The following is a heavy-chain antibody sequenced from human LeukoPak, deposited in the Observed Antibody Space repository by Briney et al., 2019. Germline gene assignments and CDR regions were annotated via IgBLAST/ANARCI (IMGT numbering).Heavy chain of an antibody. V-gene: IGHV3-64*02. J-gene: IGHJ4*02. CDR1: GFNLRSFS. CDR2: ISYSGGTT. D-gene: IGHD2-8*02. Sequence: PGGSLRLSCAASGFNLRSFSMHWVRQAPGKGLEYVSAISYSGGTTYYADSVTGRFTISRDDSKNTLYLQMGSLRAEDMAVYYCTRVADTGYFDCWGQGTLVTVSS. CDR3: TRVADTGYFDC.